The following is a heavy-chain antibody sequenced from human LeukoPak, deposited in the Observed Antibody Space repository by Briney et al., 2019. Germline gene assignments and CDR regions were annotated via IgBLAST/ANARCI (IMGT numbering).Heavy chain of an antibody. Sequence: GGSLRLSCAASGFTFSSYAMHWVRQTPGKGLEWVALISHDGNNKYYADSLKGRFTISRDNNKNTLYLQVNRLRSEDTALYYCARSGYAYYYYMDVWGKGTTVTASS. CDR2: ISHDGNNK. V-gene: IGHV3-30*04. D-gene: IGHD5-12*01. J-gene: IGHJ6*03. CDR3: ARSGYAYYYYMDV. CDR1: GFTFSSYA.